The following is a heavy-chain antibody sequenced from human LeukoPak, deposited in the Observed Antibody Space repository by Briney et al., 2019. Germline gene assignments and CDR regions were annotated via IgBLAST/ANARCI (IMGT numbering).Heavy chain of an antibody. J-gene: IGHJ4*02. V-gene: IGHV4-4*02. CDR1: GGSISSSNW. Sequence: SETLSLTCAVSGGSISSSNWWNWVRQPPGKGLEWIGQIYHSGSTYCNPSLKSRVTISVDTSKNQFSLKLSSVTAADTAVYYCARNPPIAAFDYWGQGTLVTVSS. D-gene: IGHD6-13*01. CDR3: ARNPPIAAFDY. CDR2: IYHSGST.